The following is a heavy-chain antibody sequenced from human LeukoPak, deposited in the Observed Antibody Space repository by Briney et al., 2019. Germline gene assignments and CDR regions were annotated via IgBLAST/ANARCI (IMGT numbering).Heavy chain of an antibody. CDR3: AKAPDYYGSGSHFDY. Sequence: GGSLRLSCAASGFTFSSYGMHWVRQAPGKGLGWVAVIWYDGSNKYYADSVKGRFTISRDNSKNTLYLQMNSLRAEDTAPYYCAKAPDYYGSGSHFDYWGQGTLVTVSS. V-gene: IGHV3-33*06. CDR2: IWYDGSNK. D-gene: IGHD3-10*01. CDR1: GFTFSSYG. J-gene: IGHJ4*02.